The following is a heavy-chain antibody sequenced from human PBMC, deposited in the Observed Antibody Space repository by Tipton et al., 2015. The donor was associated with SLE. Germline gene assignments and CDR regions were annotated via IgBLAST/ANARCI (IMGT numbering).Heavy chain of an antibody. V-gene: IGHV4-34*01. CDR3: RQGYHADVYFDY. CDR2: INHRGIF. J-gene: IGHJ4*02. CDR1: GGPFDNSY. D-gene: IGHD2-2*01. Sequence: TLSLTCAVYGGPFDNSYWTWIRQPPGKGLEWIGEINHRGIFNYNPSRKGRVTISVDTSKTHFSLNLTSVTAADTAVYYCRQGYHADVYFDYWGQGTRVTVSS.